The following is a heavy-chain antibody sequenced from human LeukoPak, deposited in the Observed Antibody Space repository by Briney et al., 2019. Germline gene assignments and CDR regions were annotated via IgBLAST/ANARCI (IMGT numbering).Heavy chain of an antibody. CDR3: ARSSIAARPPFDY. J-gene: IGHJ4*02. V-gene: IGHV1-69*04. CDR2: IIPILGIA. Sequence: ASVKVSCKASGYTFTSYGISWVRQAPGQGLEWMGRIIPILGIANYAQKFQGRVTITADKSTSTAYMELSSLRSEDTAVYYCARSSIAARPPFDYWGQGTLVTVSS. CDR1: GYTFTSYG. D-gene: IGHD6-6*01.